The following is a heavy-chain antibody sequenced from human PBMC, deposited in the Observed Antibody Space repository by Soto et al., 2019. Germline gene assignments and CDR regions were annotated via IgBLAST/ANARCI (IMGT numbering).Heavy chain of an antibody. V-gene: IGHV2-5*02. CDR1: GFSLSTGGVG. J-gene: IGHJ4*02. Sequence: QITLKESGPTLVKPTQTLTLTCTFSGFSLSTGGVGVGWIRQPPGKALEWLALIYWDDDKRYRTSLQNRLTITADTSYHQVVLSMSHMGPDDTATYYCAHRNVEVVGGSTNPFDYWGQGALVTVSS. CDR2: IYWDDDK. CDR3: AHRNVEVVGGSTNPFDY. D-gene: IGHD2-15*01.